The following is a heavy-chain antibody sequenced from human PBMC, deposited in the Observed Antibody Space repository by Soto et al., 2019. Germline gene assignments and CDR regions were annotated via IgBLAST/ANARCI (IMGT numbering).Heavy chain of an antibody. J-gene: IGHJ4*02. CDR1: GFTFGDYA. CDR3: TRAGGSGWGYYFDY. CDR2: IRSEAYGWTT. Sequence: PGGSLRLSCTASGFTFGDYAMSGVRQAPGKGLECVGFIRSEAYGWTTEYAASVKGRFTISRDDSKSIAYLQMNSLRTEDTAVYYCTRAGGSGWGYYFDYWGQGTQVTVSS. D-gene: IGHD6-19*01. V-gene: IGHV3-49*04.